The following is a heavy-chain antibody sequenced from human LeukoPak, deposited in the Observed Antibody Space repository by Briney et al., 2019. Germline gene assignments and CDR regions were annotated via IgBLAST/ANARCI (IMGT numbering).Heavy chain of an antibody. CDR2: VNPNSGST. CDR1: GYTFTGYY. CDR3: ARARDIVVVPAAKDWFDP. Sequence: ASVKVSCKASGYTFTGYYMHWVRQAPGQGLEWMGWVNPNSGSTNYAQKFQGRVTMTRDTSISTAYMELSRLRSDDTAVYYCARARDIVVVPAAKDWFDPWGQGTLVTVSS. J-gene: IGHJ5*02. D-gene: IGHD2-2*01. V-gene: IGHV1-2*02.